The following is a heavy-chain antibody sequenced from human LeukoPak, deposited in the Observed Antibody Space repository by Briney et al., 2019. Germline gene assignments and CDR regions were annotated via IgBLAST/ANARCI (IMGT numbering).Heavy chain of an antibody. D-gene: IGHD5-18*01. CDR3: AAAPYVDTANYYYYMDV. V-gene: IGHV1-58*01. CDR2: IVVGSGNT. CDR1: GFTFTSSA. Sequence: ASVKVSCKASGFTFTSSAVQWVRQARGQRLEWIGWIVVGSGNTNYAQKFQERVTITRDMSTSTAYMELSSLRSEDTAVYYCAAAPYVDTANYYYYMDVWGKGTTVTVSS. J-gene: IGHJ6*03.